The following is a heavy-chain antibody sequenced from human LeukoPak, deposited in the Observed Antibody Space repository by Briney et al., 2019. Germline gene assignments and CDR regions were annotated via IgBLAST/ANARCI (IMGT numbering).Heavy chain of an antibody. V-gene: IGHV3-30*04. D-gene: IGHD3-10*01. CDR2: ISSDGNIR. CDR3: ARVPYDSGTYDF. J-gene: IGHJ4*02. Sequence: GGSLRLSCAAAGFSVNSNGMHWVRQAPGKGLEWEAVISSDGNIRNYADSVKGRFTISRVNSKNTMYLQMDSLRTEDTAVYYCARVPYDSGTYDFWGQGTLVIVSS. CDR1: GFSVNSNG.